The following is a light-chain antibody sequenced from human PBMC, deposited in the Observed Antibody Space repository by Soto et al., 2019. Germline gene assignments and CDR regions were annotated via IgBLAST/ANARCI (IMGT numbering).Light chain of an antibody. CDR1: QSISSY. Sequence: QITQSPSSLSASVGDRVTITFRSSQSISSYLNWYQQKPGKAPKLLIYAASSLQSGVPSRFSGTGSGTDFTLTISSLQHEDFATYYCQQSYSTPLTFGGGTKVDIK. J-gene: IGKJ4*01. V-gene: IGKV1-39*01. CDR3: QQSYSTPLT. CDR2: AAS.